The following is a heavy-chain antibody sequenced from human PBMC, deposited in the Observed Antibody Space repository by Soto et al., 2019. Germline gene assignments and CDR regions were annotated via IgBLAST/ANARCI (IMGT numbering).Heavy chain of an antibody. CDR2: IIPIFGTA. CDR3: ARVSSGDYPIDY. V-gene: IGHV1-69*13. J-gene: IGHJ4*02. D-gene: IGHD4-17*01. Sequence: GASVKVSCKASGDTFSSYAISWVRQAPGQGLEWMGGIIPIFGTANYAQKFQGRVTITADESTSTAYMELSSLRSEDTAVYYCARVSSGDYPIDYWGQGTLVTVSS. CDR1: GDTFSSYA.